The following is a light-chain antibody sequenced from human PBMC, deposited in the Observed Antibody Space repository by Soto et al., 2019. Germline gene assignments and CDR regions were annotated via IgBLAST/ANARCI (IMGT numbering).Light chain of an antibody. Sequence: DIQMTQSPSSLSASVGDRVTITCRASQSISSYLNWYQQKPGKAPKLLIYAASSLQSGVPSRFSGSGSETDFTLTISSLQPKDFATYYCQQNYSTPIFTFGPGTKVDI. J-gene: IGKJ3*01. CDR3: QQNYSTPIFT. CDR1: QSISSY. V-gene: IGKV1-39*01. CDR2: AAS.